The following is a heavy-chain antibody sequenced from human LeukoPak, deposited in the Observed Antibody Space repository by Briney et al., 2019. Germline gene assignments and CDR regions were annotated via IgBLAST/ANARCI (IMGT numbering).Heavy chain of an antibody. Sequence: GGSLRLSCTASGFTFSSYWMHWVRQAPGKGLVWVSRINSDGSSTSYADSVKGRFTISRDNAKNTLYLQMNSLRAEDTAVYYCARVSGWYTLEAFDIWGQGTMVTVSS. CDR2: INSDGSST. V-gene: IGHV3-74*01. CDR1: GFTFSSYW. J-gene: IGHJ3*02. CDR3: ARVSGWYTLEAFDI. D-gene: IGHD6-19*01.